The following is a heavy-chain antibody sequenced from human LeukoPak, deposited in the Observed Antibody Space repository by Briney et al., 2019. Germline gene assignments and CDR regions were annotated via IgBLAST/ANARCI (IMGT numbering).Heavy chain of an antibody. Sequence: SETLSLTCTVSGGSISSSSYYWGWIRQPPGKGLEWIGSIYYSGSTYYNPSLKSRVTISVDTSKNQFSLKLSSVTAADTAVYYCARHPLWFGELSACDYWGQGTLVTVSS. V-gene: IGHV4-39*01. J-gene: IGHJ4*02. CDR2: IYYSGST. D-gene: IGHD3-10*01. CDR3: ARHPLWFGELSACDY. CDR1: GGSISSSSYY.